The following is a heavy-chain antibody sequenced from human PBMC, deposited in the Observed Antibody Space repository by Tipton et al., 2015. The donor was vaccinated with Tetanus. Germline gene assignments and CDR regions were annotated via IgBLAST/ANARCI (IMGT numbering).Heavy chain of an antibody. CDR1: GYIFNNYW. CDR2: IYPGDSDT. J-gene: IGHJ4*02. V-gene: IGHV5-51*01. D-gene: IGHD2-8*01. CDR3: ARAHCSDGVCNFDY. Sequence: QLVQSGVEVKKPGESLKISCKGSGYIFNNYWIGWVRQMPGKGLEWMGIIYPGDSDTRYSPSFQGQVTISVDKSISTAYLQWSSLKASDTSMFYCARAHCSDGVCNFDYWGQGAPVTVAS.